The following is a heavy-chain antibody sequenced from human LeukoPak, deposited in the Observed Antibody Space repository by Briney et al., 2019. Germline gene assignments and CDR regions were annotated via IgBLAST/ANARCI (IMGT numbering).Heavy chain of an antibody. CDR2: NSSSSGST. D-gene: IGHD6-6*01. J-gene: IGHJ6*03. V-gene: IGHV3-23*01. CDR1: NYSFSIYA. Sequence: GGSLTLSCRASNYSFSIYANRGLRQAPAGGGVWGPANSSSSGSTFYTHSVKGRFTIYRDNTKNTLYLQMTTLRDEDTNVYYCAKAARGSSEWSVYYYYMDVWGKGTTVTVSS. CDR3: AKAARGSSEWSVYYYYMDV.